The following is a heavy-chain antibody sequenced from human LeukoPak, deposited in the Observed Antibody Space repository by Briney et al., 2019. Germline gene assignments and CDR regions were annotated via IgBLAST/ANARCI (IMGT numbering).Heavy chain of an antibody. CDR2: IYYSGIT. V-gene: IGHV4-59*12. Sequence: SETLSLTCTVSGGSISTYYWTWIRQPPGRGLEWIGYIYYSGITNYNPSLKSRVTMSVDTSRNQFSLKLSSVTAADTAVYYCARDWAAAGFDYWGQGTLVTVSS. J-gene: IGHJ4*02. CDR1: GGSISTYY. D-gene: IGHD6-13*01. CDR3: ARDWAAAGFDY.